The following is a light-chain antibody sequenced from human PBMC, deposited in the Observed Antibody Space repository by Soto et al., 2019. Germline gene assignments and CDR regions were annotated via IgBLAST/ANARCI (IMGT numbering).Light chain of an antibody. CDR1: QSVSSN. Sequence: EIEMTQSPATLSASPGERATLSCRASQSVSSNLAWYQQKPGQAPRLLIYGASTRATGIPTRFSGSGSGTEFSLTISSLQSEDFAVYYCQQYSKWPITFGQGTRLEI. V-gene: IGKV3-15*01. CDR2: GAS. CDR3: QQYSKWPIT. J-gene: IGKJ5*01.